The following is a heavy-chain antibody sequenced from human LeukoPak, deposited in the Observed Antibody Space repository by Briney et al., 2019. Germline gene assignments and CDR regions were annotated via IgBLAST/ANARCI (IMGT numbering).Heavy chain of an antibody. CDR2: ISWNGVTT. V-gene: IGHV3-43*01. Sequence: GGSLRLPCAASGFSFRGYTMHWVRQPPGKGLEWVSLISWNGVTTYYGDSVKGRFTISRDDSKNSLYLQMNSLRSGDSAFYYCAASDGEQQLALWGQGTLVTVSS. D-gene: IGHD6-13*01. CDR3: AASDGEQQLAL. J-gene: IGHJ4*02. CDR1: GFSFRGYT.